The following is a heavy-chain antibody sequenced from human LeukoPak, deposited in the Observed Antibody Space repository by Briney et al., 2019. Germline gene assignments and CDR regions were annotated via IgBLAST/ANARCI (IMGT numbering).Heavy chain of an antibody. V-gene: IGHV3-23*01. J-gene: IGHJ4*02. CDR3: AKDPSETHYDSSGRFDY. CDR1: GFTFSSYA. Sequence: PGGSLRLSCAASGFTFSSYAMSWVRQVPGKGLEWVSGISGTGGSTYYADSVKGRFTISRDNSKNTLYLQMNSLRAEDTAVYYCAKDPSETHYDSSGRFDYWGQGTLVTVSS. D-gene: IGHD3-22*01. CDR2: ISGTGGST.